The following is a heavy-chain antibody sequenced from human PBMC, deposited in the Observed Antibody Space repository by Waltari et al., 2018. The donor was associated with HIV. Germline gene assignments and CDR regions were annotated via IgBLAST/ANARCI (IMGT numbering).Heavy chain of an antibody. Sequence: QVQLVQSGAEVKKPGASVRVSCKASGYTFTSYYIHWVRQAPGQGLDWMGIINPSGGYTTYSENFEGRVTMTRDTSTNTAHLELSTLRSEDTAVYFCAREAQLTTIDGRPGAFDIWGQGTMVTVSS. CDR2: INPSGGYT. CDR1: GYTFTSYY. V-gene: IGHV1-46*01. D-gene: IGHD4-4*01. CDR3: AREAQLTTIDGRPGAFDI. J-gene: IGHJ3*02.